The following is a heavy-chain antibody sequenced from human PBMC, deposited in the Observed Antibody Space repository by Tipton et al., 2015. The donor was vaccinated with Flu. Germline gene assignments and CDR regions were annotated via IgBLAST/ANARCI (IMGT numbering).Heavy chain of an antibody. Sequence: QLVQSGGGLVQPGGSLRLSCEASGFTFSSYDMHWVRQITGKGLQWVSGIGSSGDTFYAGSVKGRFTISRENVKNSVYLQMRSLRAGDTAVYYCARGPLPDSNWYNGMDVWGQGITVTVFS. CDR3: ARGPLPDSNWYNGMDV. J-gene: IGHJ6*02. CDR2: IGSSGDT. D-gene: IGHD6-13*01. V-gene: IGHV3-13*01. CDR1: GFTFSSYD.